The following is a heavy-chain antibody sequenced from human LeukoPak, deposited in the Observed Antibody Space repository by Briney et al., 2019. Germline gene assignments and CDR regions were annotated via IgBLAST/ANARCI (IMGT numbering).Heavy chain of an antibody. J-gene: IGHJ5*02. CDR3: ARDFEQASGNYWSLGFDP. Sequence: GGSLRLSCTASGFTFSSYAMHWVRQAPGKGLEWVAVISSDGSNEHYADSVKGRFTISRDESKNTLYLQMNSLRVEDTAVYYCARDFEQASGNYWSLGFDPWGQGTLVTVSS. CDR1: GFTFSSYA. V-gene: IGHV3-30*03. CDR2: ISSDGSNE. D-gene: IGHD1-26*01.